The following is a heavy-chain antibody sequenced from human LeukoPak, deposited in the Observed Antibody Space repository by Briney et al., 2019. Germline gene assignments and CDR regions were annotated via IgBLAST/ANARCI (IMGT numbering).Heavy chain of an antibody. V-gene: IGHV3-74*01. Sequence: PGRSLRLSCVASGFTFSSYWMYWVRQAPGKGLVWVSRINSDGSSTDYADSVKGRFTISRDNGKNTLYLQMNSLRAEDTAVYYCARGGAGLTMWGQGTMVTVSS. CDR1: GFTFSSYW. D-gene: IGHD2-15*01. CDR3: ARGGAGLTM. CDR2: INSDGSST. J-gene: IGHJ3*02.